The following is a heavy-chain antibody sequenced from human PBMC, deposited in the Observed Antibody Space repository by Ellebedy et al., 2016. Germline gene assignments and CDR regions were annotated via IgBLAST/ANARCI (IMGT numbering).Heavy chain of an antibody. CDR1: GGSISSYY. D-gene: IGHD3-16*01. CDR3: ARWTRKTFFDY. Sequence: SETLSLTXPVSGGSISSYYWSWIRQPPGKGLEWIGYIYYSGSTNYNPSLKSRVTISVDTSKNQFSLKLSSVTAADTAVYYCARWTRKTFFDYWGQGTLVTVSS. J-gene: IGHJ4*02. V-gene: IGHV4-59*01. CDR2: IYYSGST.